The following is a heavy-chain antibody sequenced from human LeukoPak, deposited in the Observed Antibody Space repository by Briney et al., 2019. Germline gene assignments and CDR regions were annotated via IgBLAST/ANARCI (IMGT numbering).Heavy chain of an antibody. D-gene: IGHD3-22*01. CDR1: GFTFSRYW. CDR3: VRDIGSSGYYFDY. Sequence: GGSLRLSCAASGFTFSRYWIHWVRQAPGKGLEWVSRINPDGSTTTYADSVKGRFTISRDNSKNTLYLQMNSLRAEDTAVYYCVRDIGSSGYYFDYWGQGTLVTVSS. V-gene: IGHV3-74*01. CDR2: INPDGSTT. J-gene: IGHJ4*02.